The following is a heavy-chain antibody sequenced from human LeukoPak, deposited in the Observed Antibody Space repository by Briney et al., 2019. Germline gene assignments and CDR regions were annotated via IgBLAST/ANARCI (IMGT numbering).Heavy chain of an antibody. CDR3: ARSPRSSSSRWFDP. D-gene: IGHD6-6*01. V-gene: IGHV1-18*01. J-gene: IGHJ5*02. Sequence: ASVKVSCKASGYTFTSYGITWVRQAAGQGLEWMGWISACNDNTNYAQKLQGRVTMTTDTSTSTAYMELRSLRSDDTAVYYCARSPRSSSSRWFDPWGQGTLVTVSS. CDR1: GYTFTSYG. CDR2: ISACNDNT.